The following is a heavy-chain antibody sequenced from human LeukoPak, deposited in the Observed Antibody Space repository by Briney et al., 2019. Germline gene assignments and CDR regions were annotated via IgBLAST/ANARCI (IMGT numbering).Heavy chain of an antibody. CDR1: EFTFGDYA. V-gene: IGHV3-49*04. D-gene: IGHD3-9*01. J-gene: IGHJ4*02. CDR2: IRSKAYGGTT. CDR3: TSGSYDILTGYSDY. Sequence: GGSLRLSCTASEFTFGDYAMSWVRQAPGKGLEWVGFIRSKAYGGTTEYAASVKGRFTISRDDSKSIAYLQMNSLKTEDTAVYYCTSGSYDILTGYSDYWGQGTLVTVSS.